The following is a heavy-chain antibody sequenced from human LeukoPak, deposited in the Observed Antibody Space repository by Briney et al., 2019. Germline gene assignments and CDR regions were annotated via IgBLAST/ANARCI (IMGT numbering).Heavy chain of an antibody. CDR1: GGSFSGYY. Sequence: SETLSLACAVYGGSFSGYYWSWIRQPPGKGLEWIGEINHSGSTNYNPSLKSRVTISVDTSKNQFSLKLSSVTAADTAVYYCARGKYSSGWYNWFDPWGQGTLVTVSS. V-gene: IGHV4-34*01. J-gene: IGHJ5*02. CDR2: INHSGST. CDR3: ARGKYSSGWYNWFDP. D-gene: IGHD6-19*01.